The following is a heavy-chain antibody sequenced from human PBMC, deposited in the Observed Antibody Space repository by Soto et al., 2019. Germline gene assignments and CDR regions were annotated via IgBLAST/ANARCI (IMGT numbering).Heavy chain of an antibody. J-gene: IGHJ6*02. V-gene: IGHV4-30-4*01. CDR2: IYYSGST. Sequence: ASETLSLTCTVSGGSISSGDYYWSWIRQPPGKGLEWIGYIYYSGSTYYNPSLKSRVTISVDTSKNQFSLKLSSVTAADTAVYYCASDTAMVTVEGYYYYGMDVWGQGTTVTVSS. CDR3: ASDTAMVTVEGYYYYGMDV. D-gene: IGHD5-18*01. CDR1: GGSISSGDYY.